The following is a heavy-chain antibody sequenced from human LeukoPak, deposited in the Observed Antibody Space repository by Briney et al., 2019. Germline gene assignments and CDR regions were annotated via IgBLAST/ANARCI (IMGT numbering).Heavy chain of an antibody. J-gene: IGHJ5*02. CDR1: GGTFSSYA. CDR2: INPSAGST. CDR3: ARDGDHSSSSLAWFDH. D-gene: IGHD6-6*01. V-gene: IGHV1-46*01. Sequence: GASVKVSCKASGGTFSSYAISWVRQAPGQGLEWMGLINPSAGSTTYAQTFQGRVTMTRDMSTSTVYMEMSSLRSEDTAVYYCARDGDHSSSSLAWFDHWGQGTLVTGSS.